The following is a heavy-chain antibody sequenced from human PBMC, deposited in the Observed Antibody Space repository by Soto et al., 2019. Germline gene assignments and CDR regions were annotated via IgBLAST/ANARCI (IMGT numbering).Heavy chain of an antibody. CDR3: ARYDSSGYYWPYYYYGMDV. Sequence: GGSLRLSCAASGFTFSTYSMNLVRQAPGEGLEWVSSISSSSSYIYYADSVKGRFTISRDNAKNSLYLQMNSLRAEDTAVYYCARYDSSGYYWPYYYYGMDVWGQGTTVTVSS. J-gene: IGHJ6*02. V-gene: IGHV3-21*01. D-gene: IGHD3-22*01. CDR1: GFTFSTYS. CDR2: ISSSSSYI.